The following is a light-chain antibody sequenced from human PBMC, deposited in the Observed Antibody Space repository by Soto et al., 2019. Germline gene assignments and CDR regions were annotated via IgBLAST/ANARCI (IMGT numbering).Light chain of an antibody. CDR3: QQGHSTPYS. CDR1: QDISTY. Sequence: DIQLTQSPSFLSASVGDRVTVSCRASQDISTYLAWFQQKPGKFPQLLVYPASTLQDGVPSRFSGLGSGTECTLTINTLQAEDFATYYCQQGHSTPYSFGQGTRLEI. V-gene: IGKV1-9*01. CDR2: PAS. J-gene: IGKJ2*01.